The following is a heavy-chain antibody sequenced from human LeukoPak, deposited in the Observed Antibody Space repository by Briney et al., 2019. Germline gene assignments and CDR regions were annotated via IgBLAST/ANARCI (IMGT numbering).Heavy chain of an antibody. J-gene: IGHJ3*02. V-gene: IGHV5-51*01. D-gene: IGHD6-19*01. Sequence: GESLKISCKGSGYTFTTYWISWVRPIPGQGLEWMGIIYPGDSDTRIRGPFQGQVTISVDKSISTAYLQWSSLRASDTAMYYCARNRLAGTSGAFDIWGQGTMVTVSS. CDR1: GYTFTTYW. CDR2: IYPGDSDT. CDR3: ARNRLAGTSGAFDI.